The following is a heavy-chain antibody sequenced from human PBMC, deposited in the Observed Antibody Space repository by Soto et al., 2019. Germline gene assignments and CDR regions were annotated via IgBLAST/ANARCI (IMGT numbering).Heavy chain of an antibody. Sequence: QVQLQQWGAGLLEPSETLSLTCAVSGGSFSGYYWSWICLPPGAGLEWIGEINHSGSTNYNPSPKSRVTISLDTSMNQLSLKPTAVTAADTAVYYWARDKITGRFDYWGQGTLVTVSS. J-gene: IGHJ4*02. CDR3: ARDKITGRFDY. CDR1: GGSFSGYY. CDR2: INHSGST. V-gene: IGHV4-34*01.